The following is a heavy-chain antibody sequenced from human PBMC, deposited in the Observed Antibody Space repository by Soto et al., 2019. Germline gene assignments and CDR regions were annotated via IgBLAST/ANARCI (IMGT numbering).Heavy chain of an antibody. CDR2: ISRDGGTK. D-gene: IGHD2-21*01. CDR3: PGEVASGY. Sequence: QVQLVESGGGVVQPGRSLRLSCAVSGFTVSTYGMHWVRQAPGKGLEWVAVISRDGGTKYYADSVKGRFTISRDNSRNTLFLEMNRLRGDDLAVYSFPGEVASGYWGQGTLVTVSS. CDR1: GFTVSTYG. V-gene: IGHV3-30*03. J-gene: IGHJ4*02.